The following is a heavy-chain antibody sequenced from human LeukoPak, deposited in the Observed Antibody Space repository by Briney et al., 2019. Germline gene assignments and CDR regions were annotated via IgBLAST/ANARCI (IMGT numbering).Heavy chain of an antibody. CDR2: INPSGGST. CDR1: GYTFTSYY. Sequence: ASVKVSCKASGYTFTSYYMHWVRQAPGQGLEWMGIINPSGGSTSYAQKFQGRVTMTRDTSMSTVYMELSSLRSEDTAVYYCARGVGITIFGVVPHSPSPTWGQGTTVTVSS. CDR3: ARGVGITIFGVVPHSPSPT. D-gene: IGHD3-3*01. J-gene: IGHJ6*02. V-gene: IGHV1-46*01.